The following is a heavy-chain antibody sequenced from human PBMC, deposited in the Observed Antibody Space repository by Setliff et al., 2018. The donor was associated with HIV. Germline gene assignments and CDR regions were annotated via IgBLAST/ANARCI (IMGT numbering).Heavy chain of an antibody. D-gene: IGHD1-7*01. J-gene: IGHJ6*03. CDR1: GGAFSGYY. Sequence: SETLSLTCAVYGGAFSGYYWSWIRQPPGKGLEWIGEINHSGSTNYNPSLKSRVTISVDTSKNQFSLKLSSVTAADTAVYYCARDRSTWNYGKNYMDVWGKGTTVTSP. CDR3: ARDRSTWNYGKNYMDV. V-gene: IGHV4-34*01. CDR2: INHSGST.